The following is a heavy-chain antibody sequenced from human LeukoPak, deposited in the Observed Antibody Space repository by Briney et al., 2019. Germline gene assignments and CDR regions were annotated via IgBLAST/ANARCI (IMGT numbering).Heavy chain of an antibody. CDR2: INAGNGNT. CDR3: ASGVVVTATPGAFDI. CDR1: GYTFTSYA. Sequence: ASVKVSCKASGYTFTSYAMHWVRQAPGQRLEWMGWINAGNGNTKYSQKFQGRVTITRDTSASTAYMELSSLRSEDTAVYYCASGVVVTATPGAFDIWGQGTMVTVSS. V-gene: IGHV1-3*01. D-gene: IGHD2-21*02. J-gene: IGHJ3*02.